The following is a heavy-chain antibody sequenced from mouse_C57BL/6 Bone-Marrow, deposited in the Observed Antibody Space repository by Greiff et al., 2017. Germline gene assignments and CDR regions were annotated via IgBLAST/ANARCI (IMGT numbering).Heavy chain of an antibody. J-gene: IGHJ2*01. CDR1: GFTFSSYG. V-gene: IGHV5-6*01. D-gene: IGHD4-1*01. CDR3: ARPFTWDVYFDY. CDR2: ISSGGSYT. Sequence: EVKVVESGGDLVKPGGSLKLSCAASGFTFSSYGMSWVRQTPDKRLEWVATISSGGSYTYYPDSVQGRFTISRDNAKNTLYLHMSSRKSEDTAMYYCARPFTWDVYFDYWGQGTTLTVSS.